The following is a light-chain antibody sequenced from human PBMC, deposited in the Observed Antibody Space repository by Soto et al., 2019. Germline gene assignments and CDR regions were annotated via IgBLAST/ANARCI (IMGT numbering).Light chain of an antibody. Sequence: QSVLTQPPSVSGAPGQRGTISCTGGSSNIGSGYDVHWYQQLPGTATKLLIYGNSNRPSGVPDRFSGSKSGTSASLAITGLQAEDEADYYCQSYDSSLSGSGVFGTGTKLTVL. V-gene: IGLV1-40*01. CDR1: SSNIGSGYD. CDR2: GNS. J-gene: IGLJ1*01. CDR3: QSYDSSLSGSGV.